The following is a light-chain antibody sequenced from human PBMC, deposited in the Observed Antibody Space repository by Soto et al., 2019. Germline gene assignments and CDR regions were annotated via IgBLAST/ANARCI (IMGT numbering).Light chain of an antibody. Sequence: SYELTQPPSVSVSPGQTASISCSGDRLGDKYACWYQQKPGQSPLLVIYQDDKRPSGIPERFSGSNSGNTATLTIGGTQAMDEADYYCQTWDSSTVVFGGGTKLTVL. J-gene: IGLJ2*01. CDR1: RLGDKY. V-gene: IGLV3-1*01. CDR2: QDD. CDR3: QTWDSSTVV.